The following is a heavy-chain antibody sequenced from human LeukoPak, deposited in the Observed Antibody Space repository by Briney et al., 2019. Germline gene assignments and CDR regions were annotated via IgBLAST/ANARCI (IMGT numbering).Heavy chain of an antibody. J-gene: IGHJ6*03. CDR3: ASMGSIAARQGYYYMDV. Sequence: ASVKVSCKASGYTFTSYGISWVRQAPGQGLEWMGWINPNSGGTNYAQKFQGRVTMTRDTSISTAYMELSRLRSDDTAVYYCASMGSIAARQGYYYMDVWGKGTTVTVSS. D-gene: IGHD6-6*01. CDR2: INPNSGGT. V-gene: IGHV1-2*02. CDR1: GYTFTSYG.